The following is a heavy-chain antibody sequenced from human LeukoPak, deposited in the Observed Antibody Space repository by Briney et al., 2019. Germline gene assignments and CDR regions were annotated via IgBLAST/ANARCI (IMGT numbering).Heavy chain of an antibody. V-gene: IGHV3-23*01. CDR3: APPPGDWYFDL. CDR2: FSSGGGST. CDR1: GFTFSSYA. J-gene: IGHJ2*01. Sequence: SGGSLRLSCAASGFTFSSYAMTWVRQAPGKGLEWVSGFSSGGGSTYYADSVKGRFSISRDNSKNSLYLQMHSLRAEDTAVYYCAPPPGDWYFDLWGRGTLVTVSS.